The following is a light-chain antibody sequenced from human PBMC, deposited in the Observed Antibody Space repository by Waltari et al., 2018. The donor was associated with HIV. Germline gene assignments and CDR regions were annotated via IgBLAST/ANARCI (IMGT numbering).Light chain of an antibody. CDR3: SSYAGRNNRLV. Sequence: QSAPTQPPSASGSPGQSVTISCTGTRNDVGNYAYVSWYQQHPGKAPKLLIYEVNQRPSGVPDRFSGSKSDNTASLTVSGLQAEDEADYYCSSYAGRNNRLVFGGGTKLTVL. CDR2: EVN. V-gene: IGLV2-8*01. CDR1: RNDVGNYAY. J-gene: IGLJ2*01.